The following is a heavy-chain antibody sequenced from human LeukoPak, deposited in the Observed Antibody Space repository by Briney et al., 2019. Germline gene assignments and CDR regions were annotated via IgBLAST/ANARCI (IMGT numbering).Heavy chain of an antibody. D-gene: IGHD2-2*01. Sequence: ASVKVSCKASGYTFTSYGVSWVRQAPGQGLEWMGGIIPIFGTANYAQKFQGRVTMTEDTSTDTAYMELSSLRSEDTAVYYCATAPTDCSSTSCFSFDYWGQGTLVTVSS. J-gene: IGHJ4*02. V-gene: IGHV1-69*06. CDR1: GYTFTSYG. CDR3: ATAPTDCSSTSCFSFDY. CDR2: IIPIFGTA.